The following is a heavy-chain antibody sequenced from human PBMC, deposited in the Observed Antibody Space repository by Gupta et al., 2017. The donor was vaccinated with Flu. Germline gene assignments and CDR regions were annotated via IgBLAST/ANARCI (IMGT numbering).Heavy chain of an antibody. D-gene: IGHD1-14*01. CDR2: INTNTGHP. V-gene: IGHV7-4-1*02. J-gene: IGHJ6*03. CDR1: GFTLKTYA. Sequence: QVQLVQSGSELKKPGASVKISCKASGFTLKTYAMNWVRQAPGQGLGWMGWINTNTGHPTYDPHFIGRSVFSLDTSANEAYLEISGLKAEDSAVYFCARGGFRNYYYYNMDVWGKGTTVTVSS. CDR3: ARGGFRNYYYYNMDV.